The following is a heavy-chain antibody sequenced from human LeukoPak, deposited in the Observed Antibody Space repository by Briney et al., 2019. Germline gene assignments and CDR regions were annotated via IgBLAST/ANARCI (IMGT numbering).Heavy chain of an antibody. CDR2: INEDGSRK. D-gene: IGHD3-10*01. J-gene: IGHJ3*02. CDR1: GFTFSGYW. CDR3: ARDHRDSGRGAFDI. Sequence: GGSLRPSCAASGFTFSGYWLSWVRQAPGKRLEWLANINEDGSRKFYVDSVEGRFTISRDNARNSLSLQVNSLRAEDTAIYYCARDHRDSGRGAFDIWGQGTGVTVSS. V-gene: IGHV3-7*01.